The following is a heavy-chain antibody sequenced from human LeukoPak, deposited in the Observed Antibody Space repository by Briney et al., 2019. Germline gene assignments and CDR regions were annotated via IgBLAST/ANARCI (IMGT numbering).Heavy chain of an antibody. D-gene: IGHD2-8*02. CDR3: AGHARGSYLVY. CDR1: GFTFSNYA. V-gene: IGHV3-23*01. CDR2: ITGDGYST. J-gene: IGHJ4*02. Sequence: PGGSLRLSCAASGFTFSNYAMSWVRQAPGKGLDWVAAITGDGYSTFHADSVKGRFTTSRDDGKNSLFLQMNSLRVEDTAMYYCAGHARGSYLVYWGQGILVTVSA.